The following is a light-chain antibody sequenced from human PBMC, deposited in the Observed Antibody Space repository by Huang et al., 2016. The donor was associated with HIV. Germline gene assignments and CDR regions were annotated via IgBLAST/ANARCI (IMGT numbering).Light chain of an antibody. Sequence: EIVMTQSPATLSVSPGKRVTLACRASQSVDDNLAWYQQKPGQAPRLLVYGASTRDTGVPVRFSGSGSGTEFTLTITSLQSEDSASYYCQQYKSWFTFGQGTRLEIK. CDR3: QQYKSWFT. J-gene: IGKJ5*01. CDR2: GAS. CDR1: QSVDDN. V-gene: IGKV3-15*01.